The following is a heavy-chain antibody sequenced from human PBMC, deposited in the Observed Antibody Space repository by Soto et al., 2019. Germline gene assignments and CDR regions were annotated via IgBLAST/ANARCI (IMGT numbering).Heavy chain of an antibody. CDR3: APSAPFDWLLNY. V-gene: IGHV3-21*01. Sequence: PGGSLRLSCAASGFTFSSYSINWVRQAPGKGLEWVSSISSSSSYICYADSVKGRFTISRDNAKNSLYLQMNSLRAEDTAVYYCAPSAPFDWLLNYWGQGTLVTVSS. CDR2: ISSSSSYI. CDR1: GFTFSSYS. J-gene: IGHJ4*02. D-gene: IGHD3-9*01.